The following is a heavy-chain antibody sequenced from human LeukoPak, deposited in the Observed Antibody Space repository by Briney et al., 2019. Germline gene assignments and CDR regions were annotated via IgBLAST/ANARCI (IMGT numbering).Heavy chain of an antibody. V-gene: IGHV3-7*03. CDR3: TRDEGATVITYRFDY. CDR1: GFTFSTYA. D-gene: IGHD4-17*01. Sequence: GGSLRLSCDASGFTFSTYAMNWVRQAPGKGLEWLANIKHDGSETYHVDSVKGRFTISRGNAENSLYLQMNSLRAEDTAVYYCTRDEGATVITYRFDYWGQGTLVTVSS. CDR2: IKHDGSET. J-gene: IGHJ4*02.